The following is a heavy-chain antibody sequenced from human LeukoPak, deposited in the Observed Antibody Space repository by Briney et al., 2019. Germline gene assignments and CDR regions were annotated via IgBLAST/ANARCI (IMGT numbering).Heavy chain of an antibody. CDR1: GFTFSSYG. CDR3: ARDRIVVVPAAINYGMDV. V-gene: IGHV3-33*08. D-gene: IGHD2-2*02. J-gene: IGHJ6*02. Sequence: GGSLRLSCADSGFTFSSYGMHWVRQAPGKGLEWVAVIWYDGSNKYYADSVKGRFTISRDNSKNTLYLQMNSLRAEDTAVYYCARDRIVVVPAAINYGMDVWGQGTTVAVSS. CDR2: IWYDGSNK.